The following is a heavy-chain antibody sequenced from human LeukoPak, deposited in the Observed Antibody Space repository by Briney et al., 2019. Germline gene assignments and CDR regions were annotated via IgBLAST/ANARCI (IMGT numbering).Heavy chain of an antibody. CDR2: IYTSGST. D-gene: IGHD2-2*01. Sequence: PSETLPLTCTVSGASISSYYWSWIRQPPGKGLEWIGRIYTSGSTNYNPSLKSRVTMSVDTSKNQFSLKLSSVTAADTAVYYCARENSFYCSSTSCYLVIWGQGTMVTVSS. J-gene: IGHJ3*02. V-gene: IGHV4-4*07. CDR1: GASISSYY. CDR3: ARENSFYCSSTSCYLVI.